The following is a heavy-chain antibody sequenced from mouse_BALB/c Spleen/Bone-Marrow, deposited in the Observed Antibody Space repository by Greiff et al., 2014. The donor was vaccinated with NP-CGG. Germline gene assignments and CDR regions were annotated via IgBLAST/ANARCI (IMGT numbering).Heavy chain of an antibody. Sequence: QVQLQQSGAELVRPGASVKLSCRASGYTFTSYWINWVKQRPGRGLEWIGNIYPSDSYTNYNQRFKDKATLTVDKSSSTAYMQLSSPTPEDSAVYYCTRYGNSHYYAMDYWGQGTSVTVSS. V-gene: IGHV1-69*02. D-gene: IGHD1-1*01. J-gene: IGHJ4*01. CDR3: TRYGNSHYYAMDY. CDR1: GYTFTSYW. CDR2: IYPSDSYT.